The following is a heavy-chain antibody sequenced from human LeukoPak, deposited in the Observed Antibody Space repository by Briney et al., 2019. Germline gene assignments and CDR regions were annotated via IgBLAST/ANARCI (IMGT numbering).Heavy chain of an antibody. CDR2: IYYSGST. D-gene: IGHD2-2*02. CDR3: ARGYTYYFDY. Sequence: SETLSLTCTVSGGSISSYYWSWIRQPPGKGLEWIGYIYYSGSTNYNPSLKSRVTISVDTSKNQFSLKPSSVTAADTAVYYCARGYTYYFDYWGQGTLVTVSS. CDR1: GGSISSYY. J-gene: IGHJ4*02. V-gene: IGHV4-59*01.